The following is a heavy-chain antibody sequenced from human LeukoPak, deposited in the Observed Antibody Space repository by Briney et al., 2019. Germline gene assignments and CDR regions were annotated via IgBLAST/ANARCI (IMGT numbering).Heavy chain of an antibody. Sequence: PSETLSLTCAVYGGSFSGYYWSWIRQPPGKGLEWIGEINHSGSTNYNPSLKSRATISVDTSKNQFSLKLSSVTAADTAVYYCARGRGNYDSSGYYYQPYYFDYWGQGTLVTVSS. CDR1: GGSFSGYY. CDR3: ARGRGNYDSSGYYYQPYYFDY. CDR2: INHSGST. V-gene: IGHV4-34*01. J-gene: IGHJ4*02. D-gene: IGHD3-22*01.